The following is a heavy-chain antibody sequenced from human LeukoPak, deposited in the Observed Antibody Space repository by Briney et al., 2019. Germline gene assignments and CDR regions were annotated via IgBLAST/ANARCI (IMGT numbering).Heavy chain of an antibody. CDR1: GFTFSSYA. CDR2: ISGSGGST. J-gene: IGHJ4*02. V-gene: IGHV3-23*01. D-gene: IGHD3-22*01. Sequence: GGSLRLSCAASGFTFSSYAMSWVRQAPGKGLEWVSAISGSGGSTYYADSVKGRFTISRDNSKNTLYLQMNSLRAEDTAVYYCAKDHNRITVIVVVNYFDYWGQGTLVTVSS. CDR3: AKDHNRITVIVVVNYFDY.